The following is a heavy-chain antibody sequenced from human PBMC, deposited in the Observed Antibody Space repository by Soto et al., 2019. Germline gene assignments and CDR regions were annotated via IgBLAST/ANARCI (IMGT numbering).Heavy chain of an antibody. CDR3: ARDLPPEDY. CDR1: GGTFSSYA. J-gene: IGHJ4*02. CDR2: IIPSIGKA. Sequence: SVKVSCKASGGTFSSYAISWVRQAPGQGIEWMGWIIPSIGKANYAQKLQGRVTMTTDTSTSTAYMELRSLRSDDTAVYYCARDLPPEDYWGQGTLVTVSS. V-gene: IGHV1-69*10.